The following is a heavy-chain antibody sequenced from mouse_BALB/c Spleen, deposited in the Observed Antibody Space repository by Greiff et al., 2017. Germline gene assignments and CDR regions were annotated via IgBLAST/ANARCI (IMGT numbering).Heavy chain of an antibody. J-gene: IGHJ4*01. CDR1: GYSITSDYA. V-gene: IGHV3-2*02. CDR3: ARYDYDGAMDY. D-gene: IGHD2-4*01. Sequence: EVQLQQSGPGLVKPSQSLSLTCTVTGYSITSDYAWNWIRQSPGNKLEWMGNISYSGSTCYNPSLKSRISITRDTSKNQFFLQLNPVTTEDTATYYCARYDYDGAMDYWGQGTSVTVSS. CDR2: ISYSGST.